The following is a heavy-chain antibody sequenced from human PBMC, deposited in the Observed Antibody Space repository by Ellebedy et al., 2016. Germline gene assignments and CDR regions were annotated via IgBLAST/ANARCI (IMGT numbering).Heavy chain of an antibody. CDR1: GLPFRNFF. CDR3: YYGHYSGS. J-gene: IGHJ4*02. Sequence: GESLKISXAASGLPFRNFFMGWVRQAPGKGLEWVSTISAGGDDTYLADSVKGRFTISRDNSRYTLYLQMDSLRAADTAVYYCYYGHYSGSWGQGTLVTVSS. D-gene: IGHD4-17*01. V-gene: IGHV3-23*01. CDR2: ISAGGDDT.